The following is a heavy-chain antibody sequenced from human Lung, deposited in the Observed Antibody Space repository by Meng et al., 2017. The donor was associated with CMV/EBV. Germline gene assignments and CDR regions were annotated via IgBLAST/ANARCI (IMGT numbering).Heavy chain of an antibody. J-gene: IGHJ4*02. CDR2: IYYSGST. CDR3: ARDPSYDTSTYFGD. Sequence: SGAAISVGDYWWNWIRQPPGKGLEWIGSIYYSGSTFSNPSLKSRVAISVDTSKNQLSLKLSSVTAADTAVYYCARDPSYDTSTYFGDWGQGTLVTVSS. V-gene: IGHV4-30-4*01. CDR1: GAAISVGDYW. D-gene: IGHD3-22*01.